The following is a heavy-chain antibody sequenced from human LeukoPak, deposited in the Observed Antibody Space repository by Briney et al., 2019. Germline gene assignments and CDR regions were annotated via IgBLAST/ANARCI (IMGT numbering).Heavy chain of an antibody. CDR3: ATSEGIAAAGYYMDV. D-gene: IGHD6-13*01. Sequence: SVKVSCKASGGTFSSYAISWVRQAPGQGLEWMGGIIPIFGTANYAQKFQGRVTITADESTSTAYMELSSLRSEDTAVYYCATSEGIAAAGYYMDVWGKGTTVTISS. CDR1: GGTFSSYA. CDR2: IIPIFGTA. V-gene: IGHV1-69*13. J-gene: IGHJ6*03.